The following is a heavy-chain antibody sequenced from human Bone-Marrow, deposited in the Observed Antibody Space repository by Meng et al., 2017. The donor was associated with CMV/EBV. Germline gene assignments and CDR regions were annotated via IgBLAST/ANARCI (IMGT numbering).Heavy chain of an antibody. Sequence: GESLKISCAASGFTVSSNYMSWVRQAPGKGLEWVSVIYSGGSTYYADSVKGRFTISRDNSKNTLYLQMNSLRAEDTAVYYCARGYCSSTSCYVFRLDTLGQGTLVTVFS. CDR1: GFTVSSNY. CDR2: IYSGGST. D-gene: IGHD2-2*01. V-gene: IGHV3-66*02. J-gene: IGHJ5*02. CDR3: ARGYCSSTSCYVFRLDT.